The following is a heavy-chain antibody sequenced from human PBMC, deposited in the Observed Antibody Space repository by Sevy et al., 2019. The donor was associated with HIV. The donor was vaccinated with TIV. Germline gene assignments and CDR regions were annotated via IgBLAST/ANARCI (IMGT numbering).Heavy chain of an antibody. J-gene: IGHJ4*02. CDR2: ISAYNGNT. D-gene: IGHD6-13*01. V-gene: IGHV1-18*01. CDR1: GYTFTSYG. CDR3: ARASLIAAAGRGDY. Sequence: ASVKVSCKASGYTFTSYGISWVRQAPGQGLEWMGWISAYNGNTNYAQKLQGRVTMTTDTSTSTAYMELRSLRSDDTAVDDCARASLIAAAGRGDYWGQGTLVTVSS.